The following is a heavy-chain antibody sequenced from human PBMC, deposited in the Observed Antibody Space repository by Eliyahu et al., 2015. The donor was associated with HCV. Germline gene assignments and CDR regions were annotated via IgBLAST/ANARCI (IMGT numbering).Heavy chain of an antibody. D-gene: IGHD2-15*01. CDR1: XFSLXTSGXG. CDR2: IYWNDDK. Sequence: QITLKXSGPTLVKXTQTLTLTCTFSXFSLXTSGXGVGWIRQPXGKALEWLALIYWNDDKRXSPSLKSRLTITKDTSKNQVVLTMTNMDPVXTATYYCAHRERVVVAATHTVPNNWFDPWGQGTLVTVSS. V-gene: IGHV2-5*01. J-gene: IGHJ5*02. CDR3: AHRERVVVAATHTVPNNWFDP.